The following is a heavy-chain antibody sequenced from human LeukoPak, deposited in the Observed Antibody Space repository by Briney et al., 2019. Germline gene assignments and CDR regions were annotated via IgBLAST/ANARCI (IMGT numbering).Heavy chain of an antibody. CDR2: INPNSGGT. J-gene: IGHJ3*02. Sequence: ASVKVSCKASGYSFADYYMHWVRQAPGQGLEWMGWINPNSGGTNYAQKFQGRVTMTRDTSISTAYMELSRLRSDDTAVYYCASGVSGFDWFVLQNAFDIWGQGTMVTVSS. CDR1: GYSFADYY. V-gene: IGHV1-2*02. D-gene: IGHD3-9*01. CDR3: ASGVSGFDWFVLQNAFDI.